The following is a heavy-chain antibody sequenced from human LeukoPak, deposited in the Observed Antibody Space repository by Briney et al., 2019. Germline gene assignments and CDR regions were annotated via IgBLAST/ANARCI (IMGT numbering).Heavy chain of an antibody. CDR3: ARGYGTTADLIHL. CDR2: IYSSGST. V-gene: IGHV4-4*07. D-gene: IGHD1-7*01. CDR1: GGSINSYF. J-gene: IGHJ5*02. Sequence: PSETLSLTSTVSGGSINSYFWSWIRQPAGRGLEYIGRIYSSGSTNYNPSLKSRVTMSVDTSKNQFSLKLTSVTAADTAVYYCARGYGTTADLIHLWGRGTLVTVSS.